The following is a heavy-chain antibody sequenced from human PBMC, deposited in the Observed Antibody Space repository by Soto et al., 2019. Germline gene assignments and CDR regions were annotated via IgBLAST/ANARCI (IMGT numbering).Heavy chain of an antibody. V-gene: IGHV1-2*04. CDR3: ARVGRYYYDSVAAFDI. D-gene: IGHD3-22*01. CDR1: GYTFTGYY. Sequence: VASVKVSCKASGYTFTGYYMHWVRQAPGQGLEWMGWINPNSGGTNYAQKFRGWVTMTRDTSISTAYMELSRLRSDDTAVYYCARVGRYYYDSVAAFDIWGQGTMVTVSS. CDR2: INPNSGGT. J-gene: IGHJ3*02.